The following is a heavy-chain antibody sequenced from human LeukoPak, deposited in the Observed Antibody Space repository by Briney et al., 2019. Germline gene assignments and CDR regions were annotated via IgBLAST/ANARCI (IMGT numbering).Heavy chain of an antibody. CDR2: TRNRADRYAT. J-gene: IGHJ5*02. D-gene: IGHD4-17*01. Sequence: PGGSLRLSCAASGFTFSDHYMDWVRQAPGKGLEWVGRTRNRADRYATEYAASVKGRFTISRDDSKHSLYLQMNGLKTEDTAIYYCTREKYGDYHNWFDPWGQGTLVTVSS. CDR1: GFTFSDHY. CDR3: TREKYGDYHNWFDP. V-gene: IGHV3-72*01.